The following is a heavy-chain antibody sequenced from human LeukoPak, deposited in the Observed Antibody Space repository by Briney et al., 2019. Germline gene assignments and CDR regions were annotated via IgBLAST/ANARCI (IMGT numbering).Heavy chain of an antibody. CDR3: ATHGAVAGPITVTPEGDDAFDI. CDR1: GYTSTSYY. J-gene: IGHJ3*02. Sequence: GASVKVSCKASGYTSTSYYMHWVRQAPGQGLEWMGIINPSGGSTSYAQKFQGRVTMTRDTSTSTVYMELSSLRSEDTAVYYCATHGAVAGPITVTPEGDDAFDIWGQGTMVTVSS. V-gene: IGHV1-46*01. D-gene: IGHD6-19*01. CDR2: INPSGGST.